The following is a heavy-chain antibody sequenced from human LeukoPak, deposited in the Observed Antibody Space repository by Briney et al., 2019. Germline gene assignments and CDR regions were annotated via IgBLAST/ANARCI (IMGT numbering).Heavy chain of an antibody. V-gene: IGHV4-4*07. Sequence: SETLSLTCTVSGGSISRYYWSWIRQPAGKGLEWIGRIYTSGSTNYNPSLKSRVTMSVDTSKNQFSLKLSSVTAADTAVYYCARDVVVVAATPRSHNWFDPWGQGTLVTVSS. CDR3: ARDVVVVAATPRSHNWFDP. D-gene: IGHD2-15*01. CDR1: GGSISRYY. J-gene: IGHJ5*02. CDR2: IYTSGST.